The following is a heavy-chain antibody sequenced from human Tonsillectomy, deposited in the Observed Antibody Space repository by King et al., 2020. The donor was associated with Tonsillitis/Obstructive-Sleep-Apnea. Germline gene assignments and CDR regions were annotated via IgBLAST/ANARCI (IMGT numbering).Heavy chain of an antibody. D-gene: IGHD2-15*01. CDR1: GFSVTTNY. J-gene: IGHJ4*02. Sequence: DVQLVESGGAFVQPGGSLKLSCAASGFSVTTNYMSWVRQAPKRGLEWVSVIYSGGARFYADSVKGRFTISRHSSKNTLYLQMNSLRVEGTAIYYCSRGGIMNRPGGQGTLVTVSS. CDR3: SRGGIMNRP. CDR2: IYSGGAR. V-gene: IGHV3-53*04.